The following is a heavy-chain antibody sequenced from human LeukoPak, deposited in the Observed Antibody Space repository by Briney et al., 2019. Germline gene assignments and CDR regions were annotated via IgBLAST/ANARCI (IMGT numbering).Heavy chain of an antibody. D-gene: IGHD6-13*01. V-gene: IGHV4-39*01. CDR1: GGSISSSSYY. CDR3: ASGFKAAAFQH. J-gene: IGHJ1*01. Sequence: PSETLSLTCTVSGGSISSSSYYWGWIRQPPGKGLEWIGSIYYSGSTYYNPSLKSRVTISVDTSKNQFSLKLSSVTAADTAVYYCASGFKAAAFQHWGQGTLVTVSS. CDR2: IYYSGST.